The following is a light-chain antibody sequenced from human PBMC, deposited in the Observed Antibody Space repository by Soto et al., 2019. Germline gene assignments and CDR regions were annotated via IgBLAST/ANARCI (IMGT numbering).Light chain of an antibody. CDR1: QSVSNNY. J-gene: IGKJ5*01. CDR3: QQRTNWPDT. CDR2: GAS. V-gene: IGKV3D-20*02. Sequence: EIVLTQSPGTLSLSPGERATLSCRASQSVSNNYLAWYQQKPGQAPRLLIYGASNRATGFPDRFSGSGSGTNFTLTISSLEPEDFAVYYCQQRTNWPDTFGQGTRLESK.